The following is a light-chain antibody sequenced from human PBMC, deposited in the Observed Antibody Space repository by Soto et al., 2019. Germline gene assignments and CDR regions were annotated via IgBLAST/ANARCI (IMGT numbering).Light chain of an antibody. CDR2: GAS. CDR3: QQDYNLPFT. Sequence: TQAPGTLSLSPVQRDTLSCRASQSTDSNYLSWYQQKPGQAPRLIISGASTRATGTPARFSGSGSGTDFTLTISSLQPEDFAVYYCQQDYNLPFTFGQGTRLE. V-gene: IGKV3D-7*01. J-gene: IGKJ5*01. CDR1: QSTDSNY.